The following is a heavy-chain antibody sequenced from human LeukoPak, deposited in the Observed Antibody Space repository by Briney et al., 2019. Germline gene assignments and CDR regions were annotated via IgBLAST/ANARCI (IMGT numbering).Heavy chain of an antibody. V-gene: IGHV3-23*01. CDR2: ISGSGGST. J-gene: IGHJ6*04. CDR1: GFTFSSYA. Sequence: GGSLRLSCAASGFTFSSYAMSWVRQAPGKGLEWVSAISGSGGSTYYADSVKGPFTISRDNSKNTLYLQMNSLRAEDTAVYYCARTDGNYYYYYYGMDVWGKGTTVTVSS. CDR3: ARTDGNYYYYYYGMDV. D-gene: IGHD5-24*01.